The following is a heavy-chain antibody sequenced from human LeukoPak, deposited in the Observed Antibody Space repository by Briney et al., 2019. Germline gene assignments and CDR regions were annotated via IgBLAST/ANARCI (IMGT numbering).Heavy chain of an antibody. CDR3: ASDDYGDLVNAFDI. Sequence: SETLSLTCAVYGGSFSGYYWSWIRQPPGKGLEWIGEINHSGSTNYNPSLKSRVTISLDTSKNRFSLKLTSVTAADTAVYYCASDDYGDLVNAFDIWGQGTMVTVSS. V-gene: IGHV4-34*01. J-gene: IGHJ3*02. D-gene: IGHD4-17*01. CDR1: GGSFSGYY. CDR2: INHSGST.